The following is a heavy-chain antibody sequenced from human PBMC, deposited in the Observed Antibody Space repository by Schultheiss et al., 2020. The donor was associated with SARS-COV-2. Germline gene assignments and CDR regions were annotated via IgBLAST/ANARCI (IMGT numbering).Heavy chain of an antibody. J-gene: IGHJ4*02. CDR1: GGSISSSNW. D-gene: IGHD6-13*01. CDR2: IYHSGST. Sequence: SETLSLTCAVSGGSISSSNWWSWVHQPPGKGLEWIGEIYHSGSTNYNPSLKSRVTISVDTSKNQFSLKLSSVTAADTAVYYCARAPYSSSWYLDYWGQGTLVTVSS. V-gene: IGHV4-4*02. CDR3: ARAPYSSSWYLDY.